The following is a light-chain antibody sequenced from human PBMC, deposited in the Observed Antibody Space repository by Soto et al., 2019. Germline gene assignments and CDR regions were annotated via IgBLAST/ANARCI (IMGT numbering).Light chain of an antibody. CDR1: QSVSNN. Sequence: IVMTQSPASLSVSPGEGATLSCRASQSVSNNLAWYQQKPGQAPRLLIYGASTRATGIPARFSGSGSGTDFTLPISRRQSEDFAVYYCQQYNNWPRGTLGQGTKVEIK. CDR3: QQYNNWPRGT. J-gene: IGKJ1*01. CDR2: GAS. V-gene: IGKV3-15*01.